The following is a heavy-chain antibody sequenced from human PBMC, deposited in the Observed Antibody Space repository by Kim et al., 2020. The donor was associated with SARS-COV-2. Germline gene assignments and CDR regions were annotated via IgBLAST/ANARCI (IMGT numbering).Heavy chain of an antibody. Sequence: GGSLRLSCAASGFTFSSYAMSWVRQAPGKGLEWVSAISGSGGSTYYADSEKGRFTISRDNSKNTLYLQMNSLRAEDTAVYYCAKDMCSTSCYDWFDPWGQGTLVTVSS. V-gene: IGHV3-23*01. J-gene: IGHJ5*02. CDR2: ISGSGGST. CDR3: AKDMCSTSCYDWFDP. CDR1: GFTFSSYA. D-gene: IGHD2-2*01.